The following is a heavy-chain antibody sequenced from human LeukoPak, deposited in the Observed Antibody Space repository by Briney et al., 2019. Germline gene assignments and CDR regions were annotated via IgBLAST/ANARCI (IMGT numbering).Heavy chain of an antibody. J-gene: IGHJ5*02. CDR1: GFSINSAYY. CDR2: IYYSGST. Sequence: SETLSLTCTVSGFSINSAYYWGWIRQPPGKGLEWIGSIYYSGSTYYNPSLKSRVTISVDTSKNQFSLKLSSVTAADTAVYYCARREYSSGWYDWFDPWGQGTLVTVSS. V-gene: IGHV4-38-2*02. CDR3: ARREYSSGWYDWFDP. D-gene: IGHD6-19*01.